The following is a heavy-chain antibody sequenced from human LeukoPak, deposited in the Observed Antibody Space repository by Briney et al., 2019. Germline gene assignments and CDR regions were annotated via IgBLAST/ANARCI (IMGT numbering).Heavy chain of an antibody. D-gene: IGHD3-22*01. Sequence: GGSLRLSCVPSGFTFSGYAMSWVRQAPGKGLGWVSAISSSVGSTYYADSLKGGFTISRDNSKNTMCLQMNSLRAEDTAVYYCAKVPTYYYDSSGYRDQILWFDYWGQGTLVTVSS. J-gene: IGHJ4*02. V-gene: IGHV3-23*01. CDR1: GFTFSGYA. CDR2: ISSSVGST. CDR3: AKVPTYYYDSSGYRDQILWFDY.